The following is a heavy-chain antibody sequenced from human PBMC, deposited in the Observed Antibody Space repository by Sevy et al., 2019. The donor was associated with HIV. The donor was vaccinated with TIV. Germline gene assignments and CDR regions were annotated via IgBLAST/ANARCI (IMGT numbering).Heavy chain of an antibody. CDR3: ATDTQLDNDAFDI. D-gene: IGHD1-1*01. CDR2: ISTNGNIT. V-gene: IGHV3-23*01. Sequence: GGSLRLSCTASGFAFNTYAMYWVRQAPGKGLEWVSSISTNGNITYYADSVKGRFIVSRDSSKNTVYLQMHSLRVDDTAVYYCATDTQLDNDAFDIWGQGTMVTVSS. J-gene: IGHJ3*02. CDR1: GFAFNTYA.